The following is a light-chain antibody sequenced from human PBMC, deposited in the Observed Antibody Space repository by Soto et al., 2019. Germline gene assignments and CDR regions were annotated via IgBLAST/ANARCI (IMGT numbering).Light chain of an antibody. V-gene: IGKV1-5*03. J-gene: IGKJ1*01. CDR2: KAS. CDR1: QSVDTW. CDR3: QHYNDYPRG. Sequence: DIQMTQSPSTLSASIGDRVTITCRASQSVDTWLAWYQQKPGKAPKLLIYKASSLQTGVPARFSGSGSGTEFTLTISNLQPDDFSTYYCQHYNDYPRGFGEGAKVVIK.